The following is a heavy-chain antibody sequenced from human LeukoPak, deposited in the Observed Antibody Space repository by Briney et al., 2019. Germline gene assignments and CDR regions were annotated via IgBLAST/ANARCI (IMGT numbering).Heavy chain of an antibody. D-gene: IGHD1-1*01. CDR3: ARGPTISETGYFDF. J-gene: IGHJ4*03. CDR1: GESFSAYY. V-gene: IGHV4-34*01. Sequence: SETLSLTCAVYGESFSAYYWSWIRQPPGKGLEWIAEINHRGDTNYNPSVKSRVTISIDTSKNQFSLKVRSLTAADTAVYYCARGPTISETGYFDFWGQGTLVTVSS. CDR2: INHRGDT.